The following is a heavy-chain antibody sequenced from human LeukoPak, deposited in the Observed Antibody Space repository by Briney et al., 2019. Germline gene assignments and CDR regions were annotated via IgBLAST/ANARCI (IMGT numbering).Heavy chain of an antibody. CDR1: GFTFSSYA. CDR3: ARLRTFGEFAFDY. D-gene: IGHD3-10*01. V-gene: IGHV3-23*01. Sequence: GGSLRLSCAASGFTFSSYAMSWVRQALGKGLEWVSAISGSGGSTYYADSVKGRFTISRDNSKNTLYLQMNSLRAEDTAVYYCARLRTFGEFAFDYWGQGTLVTVSS. CDR2: ISGSGGST. J-gene: IGHJ4*02.